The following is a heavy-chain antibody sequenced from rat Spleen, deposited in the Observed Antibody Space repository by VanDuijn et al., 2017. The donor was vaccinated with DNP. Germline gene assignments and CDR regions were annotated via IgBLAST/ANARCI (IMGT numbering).Heavy chain of an antibody. Sequence: QVQLMGSGPGLEKPSETLSLTCTVPGFSLTSDNVHWVGQPAGNALEWMGVIWSGGSTDYNSAIKSRLSISRDTSKNQVFLKMNSLQSEDTTTYYCARDLGEYWGQGVMVTVSS. V-gene: IGHV2-45*01. D-gene: IGHD5-1*01. J-gene: IGHJ2*01. CDR3: ARDLGEY. CDR2: IWSGGST. CDR1: GFSLTSDN.